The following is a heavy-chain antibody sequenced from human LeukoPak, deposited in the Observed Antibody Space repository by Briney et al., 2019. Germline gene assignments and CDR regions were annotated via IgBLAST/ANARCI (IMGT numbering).Heavy chain of an antibody. CDR3: ARHGGYCSSTSCWRVPYGYMDV. V-gene: IGHV4-34*01. D-gene: IGHD2-2*01. Sequence: PSETLSLTCAVYGGSFSGYYWSWIRQPPGKGLEWIGEINHSGSTNYNPSLKSRVTISVDTSKNQFSLKLSSVTAADTAVYYCARHGGYCSSTSCWRVPYGYMDVWGKGTTVTISS. CDR1: GGSFSGYY. J-gene: IGHJ6*03. CDR2: INHSGST.